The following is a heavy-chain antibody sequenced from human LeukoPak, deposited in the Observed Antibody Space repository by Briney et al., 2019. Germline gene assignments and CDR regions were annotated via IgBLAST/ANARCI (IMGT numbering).Heavy chain of an antibody. V-gene: IGHV3-53*01. Sequence: PGGSLRLSCAASGFTVSAIYMSWVRQAPGKGLEGVSVIYSGGSTYYADSVKGRFTISRDNSKNTLYLQMNSLRAEDTAVYYCARGRYDSSGYYIYDAFDMWGQGTMVTVSS. D-gene: IGHD3-22*01. CDR3: ARGRYDSSGYYIYDAFDM. J-gene: IGHJ3*02. CDR2: IYSGGST. CDR1: GFTVSAIY.